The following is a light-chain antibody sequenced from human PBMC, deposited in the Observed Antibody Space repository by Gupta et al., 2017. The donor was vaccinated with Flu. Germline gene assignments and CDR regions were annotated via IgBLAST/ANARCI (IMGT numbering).Light chain of an antibody. CDR3: QHYSNWLWT. CDR2: TAT. CDR1: QSIGDN. Sequence: PATLSVSPGKRATLSGRASQSIGDNLAWYQQKPGQAPRLLIYTATTRATGIPAGFSGSGSGTEFTLSISSLQSEDFAVYYCQHYSNWLWTFGQGTKVEIK. J-gene: IGKJ1*01. V-gene: IGKV3-15*01.